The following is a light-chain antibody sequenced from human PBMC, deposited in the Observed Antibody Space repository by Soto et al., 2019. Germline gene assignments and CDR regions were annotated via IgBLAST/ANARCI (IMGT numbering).Light chain of an antibody. J-gene: IGKJ4*01. CDR2: GAS. V-gene: IGKV1-12*01. Sequence: DIRMTQSPSSVSASVGDRVTITCRASQGIGTWLAWYQQKPGKAPKFLIFGASSLHSGVPPRFSGSGSGPDFTLTISSLQPEDFATYYCHQAAHFPLTFGGGTRVDIK. CDR1: QGIGTW. CDR3: HQAAHFPLT.